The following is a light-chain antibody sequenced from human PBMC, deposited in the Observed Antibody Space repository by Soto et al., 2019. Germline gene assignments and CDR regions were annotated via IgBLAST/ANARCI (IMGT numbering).Light chain of an antibody. CDR1: QRVSST. CDR3: QQYKNWPLIT. J-gene: IGKJ5*01. V-gene: IGKV3-15*01. CDR2: DAS. Sequence: EIVMTQSPATLSVSPGERATLSCRASQRVSSTLAWYQQKPGQAPRLRSCDASRRATGLPARFSGSGSGTEFTLTVSSLQSEDFAVYYCQQYKNWPLITFGKGTRLEI.